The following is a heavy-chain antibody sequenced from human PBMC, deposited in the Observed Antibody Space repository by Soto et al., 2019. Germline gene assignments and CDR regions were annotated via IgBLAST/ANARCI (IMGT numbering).Heavy chain of an antibody. CDR2: ISGSGGST. Sequence: EVQLLESGGGLVQPGGSLRLSCAASGFTFSTYAMSWVRQAPGKGLEWVSAISGSGGSTFYADSVKGRFTISRDNSINTLYLQMKSLRTEDTAVYYCAHPRGYGVFDAYDIWGQGTMVTDSS. CDR1: GFTFSTYA. CDR3: AHPRGYGVFDAYDI. D-gene: IGHD4-17*01. V-gene: IGHV3-23*01. J-gene: IGHJ3*02.